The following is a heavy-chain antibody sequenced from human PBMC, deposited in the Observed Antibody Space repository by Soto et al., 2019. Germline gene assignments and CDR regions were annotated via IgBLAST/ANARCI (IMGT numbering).Heavy chain of an antibody. V-gene: IGHV3-7*01. Sequence: EVQLVESGGGLAQPGGSLRLSCAASGFTFSSYWMGWVRQAPGKGLEWVANIKEDGSEKYSVDSVRGRFTISRDNAKNLLYLQIDSLGTEDTAGYYLGREGEKGGDDLDPWGQGTLVTVSS. CDR1: GFTFSSYW. J-gene: IGHJ5*02. D-gene: IGHD2-21*01. CDR2: IKEDGSEK. CDR3: GREGEKGGDDLDP.